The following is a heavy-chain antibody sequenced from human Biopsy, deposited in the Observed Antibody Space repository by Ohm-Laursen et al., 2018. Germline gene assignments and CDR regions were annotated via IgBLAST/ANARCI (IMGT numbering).Heavy chain of an antibody. J-gene: IGHJ5*02. V-gene: IGHV4-34*01. CDR1: GGSFSGYY. D-gene: IGHD3-22*01. CDR2: ITDSGRT. CDR3: ARDYDTSGYYYVS. Sequence: TLSLTCGVYGGSFSGYYCSWIRQPPGKGLEWIGEITDSGRTNYNPALRSRVTFSVDTSKNQFSLKLSSVTAADTAVYYCARDYDTSGYYYVSWGQGTLVTVSS.